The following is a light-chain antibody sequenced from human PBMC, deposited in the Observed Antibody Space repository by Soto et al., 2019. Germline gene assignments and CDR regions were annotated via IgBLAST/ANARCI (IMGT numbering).Light chain of an antibody. V-gene: IGKV3-20*01. CDR1: QSVSISY. CDR2: GAT. J-gene: IGKJ1*01. CDR3: HQYGSSPAT. Sequence: EIVLTQSPGTLSLSPGERATLSCRASQSVSISYVAWYQQRRGQATRLLIYGATSRATGITDRFSGSGSGTDFTLTISRLAPEDFAVYYCHQYGSSPATVGQGTQVEIK.